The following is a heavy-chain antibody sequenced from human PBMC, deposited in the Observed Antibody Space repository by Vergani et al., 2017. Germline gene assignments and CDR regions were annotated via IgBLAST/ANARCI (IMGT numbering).Heavy chain of an antibody. V-gene: IGHV4-61*02. CDR1: GGSISSGSYY. CDR3: ARGFYGSGSYYYYYGMDV. J-gene: IGHJ6*02. D-gene: IGHD3-10*01. CDR2: IYTSGST. Sequence: QVQLQESGPGLVKPSQTLSLTCTVSGGSISSGSYYWSWIRQPAGKGLEWIGRIYTSGSTNYNPSLKSRVTISVDTSKNQFSLKLSSVTAADTAVYYCARGFYGSGSYYYYYGMDVWGQGTTVTVSS.